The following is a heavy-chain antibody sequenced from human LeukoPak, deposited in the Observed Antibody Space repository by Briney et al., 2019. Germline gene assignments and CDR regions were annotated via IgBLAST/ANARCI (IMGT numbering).Heavy chain of an antibody. D-gene: IGHD3-22*01. V-gene: IGHV3-23*01. CDR1: GFTFNSYA. Sequence: GGSLRLSCAASGFTFNSYAMSWVRQAPGKGLEWVSAISGSGGSTYYADSVKGRFTISRDNSKNTLYLQMNSLRVEDTAVYYCAKRGYSSGYSFWGQGTLVTVSS. CDR2: ISGSGGST. CDR3: AKRGYSSGYSF. J-gene: IGHJ4*02.